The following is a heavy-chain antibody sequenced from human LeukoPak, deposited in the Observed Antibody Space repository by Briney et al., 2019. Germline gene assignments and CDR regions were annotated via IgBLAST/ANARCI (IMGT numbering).Heavy chain of an antibody. D-gene: IGHD5-12*01. CDR3: ARWDSGYDSLDY. J-gene: IGHJ4*02. CDR2: ISSNGDKT. V-gene: IGHV3-64*02. CDR1: GFTFSSYA. Sequence: GGSLRLSCAASGFTFSSYAMSWVRQAPGKGLEYVSGISSNGDKTNYADSVKGRFTISRDNSKNTLYLQMNSLRAEDTAVYYCARWDSGYDSLDYWGQGTLVTVSS.